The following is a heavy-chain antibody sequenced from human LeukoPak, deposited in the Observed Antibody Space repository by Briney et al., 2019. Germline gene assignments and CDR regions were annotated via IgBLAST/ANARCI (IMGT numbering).Heavy chain of an antibody. D-gene: IGHD2-8*02. CDR1: GGSFSSHY. V-gene: IGHV4-34*01. CDR2: INPRGST. Sequence: SETLSLTCGVSGGSFSSHYWTWIRQPPGKGLEWIGEINPRGSTNYNPSLESRVTVSADTSRNQLSLSLTSVTAADSAVYFCARGLRQGCAWSWGPKEKSYQYMDVWGTGTTVIVSS. J-gene: IGHJ6*04. CDR3: ARGLRQGCAWSWGPKEKSYQYMDV.